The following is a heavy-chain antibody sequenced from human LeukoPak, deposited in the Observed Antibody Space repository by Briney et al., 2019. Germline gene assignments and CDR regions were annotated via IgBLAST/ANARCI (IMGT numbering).Heavy chain of an antibody. D-gene: IGHD2-2*02. CDR2: IIPIFGTA. V-gene: IGHV1-69*13. Sequence: ASVKVSCKASGGTFSSYAISWVRQAPGQGLEWMGGIIPIFGTANYAQKFQGRVTITADESTSTAYMELSSLRSEDTAVYYCARASFRRPATAIQYYYYGMDVWGQGTTVTVS. CDR1: GGTFSSYA. J-gene: IGHJ6*02. CDR3: ARASFRRPATAIQYYYYGMDV.